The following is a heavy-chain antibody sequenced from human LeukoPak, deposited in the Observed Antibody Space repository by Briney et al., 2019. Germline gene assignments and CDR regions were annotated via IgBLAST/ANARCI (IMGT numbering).Heavy chain of an antibody. CDR3: TFPYCGDGSCAL. Sequence: GGSLRLSCAASGLAFSDYWMSWVRQAPGKGLEWVANIKPDGGHQNYVDSVKGRFTISRDNAKNSLYLQMNSLRAEDTANCASTFPYCGDGSCALGGQGTLVTVSS. CDR1: GLAFSDYW. V-gene: IGHV3-7*01. CDR2: IKPDGGHQ. J-gene: IGHJ4*02. D-gene: IGHD2-15*01.